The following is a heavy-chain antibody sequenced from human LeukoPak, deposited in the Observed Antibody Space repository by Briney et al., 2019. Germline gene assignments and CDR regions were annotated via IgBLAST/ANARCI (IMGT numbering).Heavy chain of an antibody. Sequence: GGSLRLSCAASGFTFTNYAMNWVRQAPGKGLEWVSVIYSGGSTYYADSVKGRFTISGDNSKNTLYLQMNSLRAEDTAVYYCARDLEAAGTLDYWGQGTLVTVSS. CDR3: ARDLEAAGTLDY. CDR1: GFTFTNYA. J-gene: IGHJ4*02. V-gene: IGHV3-53*01. CDR2: IYSGGST. D-gene: IGHD6-13*01.